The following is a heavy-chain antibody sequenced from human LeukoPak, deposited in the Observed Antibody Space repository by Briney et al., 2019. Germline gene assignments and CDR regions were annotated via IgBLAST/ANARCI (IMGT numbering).Heavy chain of an antibody. CDR2: IYYSGST. CDR3: ARGPAVAALDY. J-gene: IGHJ4*02. V-gene: IGHV4-59*08. Sequence: SETLSLTCTVSGGSISSYYWSWIRQPPGKGLEWIGYIYYSGSTNYNPSLKSRVTISVDTSKNQFSLKLSSVTAADTAVYYCARGPAVAALDYWGQGTLVTVSS. CDR1: GGSISSYY. D-gene: IGHD6-19*01.